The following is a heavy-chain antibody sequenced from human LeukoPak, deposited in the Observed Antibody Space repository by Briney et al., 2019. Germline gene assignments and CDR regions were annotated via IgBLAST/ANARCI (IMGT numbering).Heavy chain of an antibody. CDR3: ARDGHDSAYYYYMDV. V-gene: IGHV4-34*01. CDR2: INHSGST. CDR1: GGSFSGYY. Sequence: SETLSLTCAVYGGSFSGYYWSWIRQPPGKGLEWIGEINHSGSTNYNPSLKSRVTISVDTSKNQFSLKPSSVTAADTAVYYCARDGHDSAYYYYMDVWGKGTTVTVSS. D-gene: IGHD3-16*01. J-gene: IGHJ6*03.